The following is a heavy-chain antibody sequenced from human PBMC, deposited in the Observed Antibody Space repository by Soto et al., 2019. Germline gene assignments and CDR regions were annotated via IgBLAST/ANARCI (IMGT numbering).Heavy chain of an antibody. V-gene: IGHV4-39*01. D-gene: IGHD3-22*01. J-gene: IGHJ5*02. CDR2: INYRGTT. CDR3: VQYNSSSWWVDP. Sequence: ETLSLTCTVSGGSLSSRGSYWGWIRQPPGKGLEWIGIINYRGTTYYNPSLKSRVTISLDTSKYQFSLKLNSVTAADTAVYYCVQYNSSSWWVDPWGQGTLVNVSS. CDR1: GGSLSSRGSY.